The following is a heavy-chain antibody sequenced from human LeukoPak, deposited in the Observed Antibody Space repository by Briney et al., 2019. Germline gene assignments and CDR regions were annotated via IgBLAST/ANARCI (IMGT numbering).Heavy chain of an antibody. Sequence: ASVKVSCKASGYTFTGYYMHWVRQAPGQGLEWMGWINPNSGGTNYAQKFQGRVTMTRDTSISTAYMELSRLRSDDTAVYYCARGSTLEWFSSYYYYYMDVWGKGTTVTVSS. D-gene: IGHD3-3*01. J-gene: IGHJ6*03. V-gene: IGHV1-2*02. CDR3: ARGSTLEWFSSYYYYYMDV. CDR2: INPNSGGT. CDR1: GYTFTGYY.